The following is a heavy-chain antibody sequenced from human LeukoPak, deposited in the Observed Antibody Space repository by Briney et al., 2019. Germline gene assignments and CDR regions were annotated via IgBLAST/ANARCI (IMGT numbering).Heavy chain of an antibody. CDR2: IYYSGST. V-gene: IGHV4-39*01. D-gene: IGHD3-10*01. CDR1: GGSISSSIYY. J-gene: IGHJ4*02. CDR3: ARHSPYYGSEY. Sequence: SETLSPTCTVSGGSISSSIYYWGWIRQPPGKGLEWIGTIYYSGSTYYNPSLKSRVTISVDTSKNQFSLKLSSVTAADTAVYYCARHSPYYGSEYWGQGTLVTVSS.